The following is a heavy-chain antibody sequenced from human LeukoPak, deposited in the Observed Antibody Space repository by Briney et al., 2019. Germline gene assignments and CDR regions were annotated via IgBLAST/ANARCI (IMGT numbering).Heavy chain of an antibody. V-gene: IGHV6-1*01. CDR2: TLYRSKWYH. CDR1: GDSVSSNSAA. J-gene: IGHJ4*02. CDR3: ARIRGHDFDY. D-gene: IGHD3-16*01. Sequence: SQTLSLTCAISGDSVSSNSAAWNWIRQSPSRGLEWLGRTLYRSKWYHDDAVSVKGRITIKPDTYKNQFSLQLNSVTPEDTAVYYCARIRGHDFDYWGQGTLVTVSS.